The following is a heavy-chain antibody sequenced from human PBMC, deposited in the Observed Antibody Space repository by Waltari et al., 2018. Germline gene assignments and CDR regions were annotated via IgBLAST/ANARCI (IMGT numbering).Heavy chain of an antibody. D-gene: IGHD3-3*01. CDR3: ARDRITIFGVVNYFDY. CDR2: IGSSSSYI. J-gene: IGHJ4*02. V-gene: IGHV3-21*01. Sequence: EVQLVESGGGLVKPGGSLRLSCAASGFTFSSYSMNWVRQAAGKGLEWVSSIGSSSSYIYYADSVKGRFTISRDNAKNSLYLQMNSLRAEDTAVYYCARDRITIFGVVNYFDYWGQGTLVTVSS. CDR1: GFTFSSYS.